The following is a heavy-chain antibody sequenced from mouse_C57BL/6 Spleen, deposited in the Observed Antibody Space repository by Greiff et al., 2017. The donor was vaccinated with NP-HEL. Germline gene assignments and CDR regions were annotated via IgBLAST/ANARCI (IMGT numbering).Heavy chain of an antibody. CDR3: ARDRGDDVAAY. CDR1: GFTFSSYA. J-gene: IGHJ3*01. D-gene: IGHD2-3*01. Sequence: EVQLVESGGGLVKPGGSLKLSCAASGFTFSSYAMSWVRQTPEKRLEWVATISDGGSYTYYPDNVKGRCTISRYNAKNHLYLQMSRLKSEDTAMYYCARDRGDDVAAYWGQGTLVTVSA. V-gene: IGHV5-4*01. CDR2: ISDGGSYT.